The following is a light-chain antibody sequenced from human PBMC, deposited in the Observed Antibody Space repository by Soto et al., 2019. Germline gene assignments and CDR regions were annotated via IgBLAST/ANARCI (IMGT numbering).Light chain of an antibody. Sequence: DLQMTQSPSSLSASVGDRVTITCRASQGISNHVAWYQQKPGKVPRLLIYAASTLQSGVPSRFSGSGSGTDFTLTISSLQPEYVATYYCQKYNGAPRTFGQGTKVEFK. CDR2: AAS. CDR1: QGISNH. V-gene: IGKV1-27*01. J-gene: IGKJ1*01. CDR3: QKYNGAPRT.